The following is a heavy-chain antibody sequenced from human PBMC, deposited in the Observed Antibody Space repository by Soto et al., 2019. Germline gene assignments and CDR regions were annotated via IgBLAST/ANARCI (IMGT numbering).Heavy chain of an antibody. D-gene: IGHD3-16*01. CDR1: GFTFVYYW. CDR2: IHSDGTSK. V-gene: IGHV3-74*01. Sequence: EVQLVESGGGLVQPGESLRLSCAASGFTFVYYWMHWVRQVPRKGLLWVSRIHSDGTSKTYADSVKGRFTTSRDHAKNTLALQRNSLRADDTAVYYCARGDRGGFDLWGQWTVVTVS. CDR3: ARGDRGGFDL. J-gene: IGHJ3*01.